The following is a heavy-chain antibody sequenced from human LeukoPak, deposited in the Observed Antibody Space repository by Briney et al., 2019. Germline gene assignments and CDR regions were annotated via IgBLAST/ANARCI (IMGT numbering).Heavy chain of an antibody. D-gene: IGHD5-18*01. CDR3: ARDGGSGYSYGIGNYYYYYMDV. V-gene: IGHV1-3*02. CDR1: GYTFTSYA. J-gene: IGHJ6*03. CDR2: SNAGNGNT. Sequence: ASVEVSCKASGYTFTSYAMHWVRQAPGQRLEWMGWSNAGNGNTKYSQEFQGRVTITRDTSASTAYMELSSLRSEDMAVYYCARDGGSGYSYGIGNYYYYYMDVWGKGTTVTVSS.